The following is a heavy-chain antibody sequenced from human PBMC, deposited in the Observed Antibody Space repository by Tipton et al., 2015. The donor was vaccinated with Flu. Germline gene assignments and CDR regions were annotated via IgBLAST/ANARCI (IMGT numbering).Heavy chain of an antibody. Sequence: TLSLTCTISGGSIGKYYWSWIRQPPGKGLEWIGYVYYTGSTNYNPSLRGRVSMSLDTSKNQVSLKLSSVTAADTAVYYCVRASRSSIVSSFDFWGQGILVTDSS. D-gene: IGHD1-26*01. CDR3: VRASRSSIVSSFDF. J-gene: IGHJ4*02. CDR1: GGSIGKYY. CDR2: VYYTGST. V-gene: IGHV4-59*01.